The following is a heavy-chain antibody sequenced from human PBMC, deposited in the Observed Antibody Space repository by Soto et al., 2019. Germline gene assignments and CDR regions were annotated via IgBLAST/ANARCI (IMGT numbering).Heavy chain of an antibody. CDR2: ISYAGTNK. CDR1: GFTFSTYG. D-gene: IGHD4-17*01. J-gene: IGHJ6*02. Sequence: QVQLVESGGGEVQPGRSLTISCAASGFTFSTYGMHWVRQTPGKGLEWVAVISYAGTNKFYSDSVKGRFTISRDNYRKTLPLKMNSLRAEDTAVYSCAKDLQSYGDYDYYCYGMDVWGLGTRVTVSS. CDR3: AKDLQSYGDYDYYCYGMDV. V-gene: IGHV3-30*18.